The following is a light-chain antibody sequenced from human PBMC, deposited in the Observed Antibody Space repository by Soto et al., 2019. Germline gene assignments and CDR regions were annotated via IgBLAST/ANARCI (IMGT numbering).Light chain of an antibody. J-gene: IGKJ2*01. Sequence: EIVLTQSPGTLSLSPGERATLSCRASRSVSSSYLAWYQQKPGQAPRLLIYGASSRATGIPDRFSGSGSGTDFTLTISRLEPEDFAVYYCQQYGSSPLYTFGQGTKVDIK. V-gene: IGKV3-20*01. CDR2: GAS. CDR1: RSVSSSY. CDR3: QQYGSSPLYT.